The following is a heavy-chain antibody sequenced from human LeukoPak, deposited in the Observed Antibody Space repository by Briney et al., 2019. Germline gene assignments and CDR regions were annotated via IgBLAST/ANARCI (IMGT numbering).Heavy chain of an antibody. J-gene: IGHJ4*02. D-gene: IGHD3-10*01. CDR2: ISYDGGNK. CDR1: RFTFTNYA. V-gene: IGHV3-30-3*01. Sequence: GGSLRLSCAASRFTFTNYAMHWVRQAPGKGLEWVAVISYDGGNKYYADSVKGRFTVSRDNFKNMLYLQMNSLRAEDTAVYYCAKEVLLWFGEMAPPDYWGQGTLVTVSS. CDR3: AKEVLLWFGEMAPPDY.